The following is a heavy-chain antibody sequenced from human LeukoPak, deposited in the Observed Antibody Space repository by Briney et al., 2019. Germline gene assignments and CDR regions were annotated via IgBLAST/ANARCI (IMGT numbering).Heavy chain of an antibody. V-gene: IGHV3-20*04. CDR1: GFTFDDYG. D-gene: IGHD4-17*01. CDR2: INWNGGST. J-gene: IGHJ6*03. CDR3: ARANGDLYYYYYYMDV. Sequence: AGGSLRLSCAASGFTFDDYGMSWVRQAPGKGLEWVSGINWNGGSTGYADSVKGRFTISRDNAKNSLYLQMNSLRAENTALYYCARANGDLYYYYYYMDVWGKGTTVTVFS.